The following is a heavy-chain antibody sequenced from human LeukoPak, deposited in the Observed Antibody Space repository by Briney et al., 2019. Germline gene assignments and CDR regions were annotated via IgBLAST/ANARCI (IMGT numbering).Heavy chain of an antibody. Sequence: PGGSLRLSCVASGFTFSAYGMSWVRQAPGKGLEWVSGIGTTAKYYADSVKGRFTISRDNSRNTLYLQMKSLRAEDTAIYYCTKAPAGPEYSDNWRFGYNWFDPWGQGTLVTVSS. CDR1: GFTFSAYG. D-gene: IGHD5-12*01. CDR2: IGTTAK. CDR3: TKAPAGPEYSDNWRFGYNWFDP. J-gene: IGHJ5*02. V-gene: IGHV3-23*01.